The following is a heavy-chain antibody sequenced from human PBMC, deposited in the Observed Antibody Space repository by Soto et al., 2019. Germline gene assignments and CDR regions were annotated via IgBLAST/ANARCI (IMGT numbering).Heavy chain of an antibody. V-gene: IGHV1-18*01. J-gene: IGHJ6*02. CDR3: AGDLPTMDV. CDR2: IRAYNGNT. Sequence: QVQLVQSGAEVKKPGASVKVSCKASGYTFTSYGISWVRQAPGHGLEWMGWIRAYNGNTNYAQQLQGIVTMTTDTSTRTAYMELRSMRSDDTALYYCAGDLPTMDVWGQGTTVTVSS. CDR1: GYTFTSYG.